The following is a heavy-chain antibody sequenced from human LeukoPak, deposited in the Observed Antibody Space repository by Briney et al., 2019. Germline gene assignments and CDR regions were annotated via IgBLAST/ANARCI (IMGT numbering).Heavy chain of an antibody. Sequence: GGSLRLSCAASGFTFSDYYMSWIRQAPGKGLEWVSYISSSGSTIYYADSVKGRFTISRDNAKNSLYLQMNSLRAEDTAVYYCARSSIAAAGTIRGLFDYWGQGTLVTVSS. CDR3: ARSSIAAAGTIRGLFDY. CDR1: GFTFSDYY. D-gene: IGHD6-13*01. J-gene: IGHJ4*02. CDR2: ISSSGSTI. V-gene: IGHV3-11*04.